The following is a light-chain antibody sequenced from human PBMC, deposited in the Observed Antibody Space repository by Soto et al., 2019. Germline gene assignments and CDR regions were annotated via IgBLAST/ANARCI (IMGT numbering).Light chain of an antibody. V-gene: IGKV3D-20*02. Sequence: EIVFTQSPCTLSLSQGERATLSCRASQSVSSSYLAWYQQKPGQAPRLLIYGASSRATGIPDRFTGSGSGTDFTLTISSLEPEDFAVYYCQQRSNWPPITFGQGTRLEIK. CDR1: QSVSSSY. J-gene: IGKJ5*01. CDR3: QQRSNWPPIT. CDR2: GAS.